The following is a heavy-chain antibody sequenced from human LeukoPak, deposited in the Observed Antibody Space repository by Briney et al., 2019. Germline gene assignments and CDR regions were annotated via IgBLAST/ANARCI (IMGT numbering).Heavy chain of an antibody. CDR1: GESFSGYY. V-gene: IGHV4-34*01. CDR3: ARTLWYCSSTSCYPIDAAYYFDN. Sequence: PSETLSLTCAVYGESFSGYYWRWIRQPPGKGLEWIGEINHSESTNYNPSLKSRVTISVDTSNNQFSLRLSSVTAADTAVYYCARTLWYCSSTSCYPIDAAYYFDNWGQGTLVTVSS. J-gene: IGHJ4*02. CDR2: INHSEST. D-gene: IGHD2-2*01.